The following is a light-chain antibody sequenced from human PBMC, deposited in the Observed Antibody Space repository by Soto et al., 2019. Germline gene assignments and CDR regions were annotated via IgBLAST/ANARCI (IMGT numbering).Light chain of an antibody. J-gene: IGKJ1*01. V-gene: IGKV3-11*01. Sequence: EIVLTQSPGTLSMAPGERATVSCRASERVDSSYLAWYQQKPGQAPRLLIYDASNRATGIPARFSGSGSGTDFTLTISSLEPEDFAVYYCQQRSNWPPASWTFGQGTKVEIK. CDR3: QQRSNWPPASWT. CDR1: ERVDSSY. CDR2: DAS.